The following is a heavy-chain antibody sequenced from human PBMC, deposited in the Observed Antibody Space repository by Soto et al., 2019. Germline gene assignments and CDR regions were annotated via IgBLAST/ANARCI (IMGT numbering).Heavy chain of an antibody. V-gene: IGHV1-46*01. J-gene: IGHJ4*02. CDR2: INPSGGST. Sequence: QVQLVQSGAEVKKPGASVKVSCKASGYTFTSYYIHWVRQAPGQGLEWMGIINPSGGSTSYAQKFQGRVTMTRDTSTSTVYMELSSLRSEDTAVYYCARDYYDSSGRYGFDYWGQGTLVTVSS. CDR3: ARDYYDSSGRYGFDY. D-gene: IGHD3-22*01. CDR1: GYTFTSYY.